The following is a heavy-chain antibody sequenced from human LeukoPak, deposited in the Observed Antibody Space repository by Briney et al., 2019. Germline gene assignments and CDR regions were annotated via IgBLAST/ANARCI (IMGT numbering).Heavy chain of an antibody. Sequence: SQTLSLTCAISGDSVSSNSATWTWIRQSPSRGLEWLGRTYYRSKWYNDYAQSVKSRITFSPDTSKNQFSLHLNSVTPADTAVYYCAREGLTGGTAATRLGYFDYWGQGTLVSVSS. CDR2: TYYRSKWYN. D-gene: IGHD4-17*01. V-gene: IGHV6-1*01. CDR1: GDSVSSNSAT. CDR3: AREGLTGGTAATRLGYFDY. J-gene: IGHJ4*02.